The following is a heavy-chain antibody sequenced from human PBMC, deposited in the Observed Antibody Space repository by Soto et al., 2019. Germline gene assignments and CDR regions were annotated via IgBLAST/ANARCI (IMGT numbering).Heavy chain of an antibody. CDR3: ARPYDFWSGYPDY. V-gene: IGHV3-30-3*01. D-gene: IGHD3-3*01. Sequence: QVQLVESGGGVVQPGRSLRLSYAASGFTFSSYAMHWVRQAPGKGLEWVAVISYDGSNKYYADSVKGRFTISRDNSKNTLYLQMNSLRAEDTAVYYCARPYDFWSGYPDYWGQGTLVTVSS. J-gene: IGHJ4*02. CDR1: GFTFSSYA. CDR2: ISYDGSNK.